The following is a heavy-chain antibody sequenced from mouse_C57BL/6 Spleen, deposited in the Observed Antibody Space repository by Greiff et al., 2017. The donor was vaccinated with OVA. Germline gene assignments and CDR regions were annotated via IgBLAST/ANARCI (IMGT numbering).Heavy chain of an antibody. CDR2: IYPGDGDT. CDR3: ARGGSNGALDC. Sequence: VQLQESGPELVKPGASVKISCKASGYAFSSSWMNWVQQRPGKGLEWIGRIYPGDGDTNYNGKFKGQATLTADKSSSTAYMQRSSLTSEDSAVYYCARGGSNGALDCWGTGTSVTVSS. V-gene: IGHV1-82*01. J-gene: IGHJ4*01. CDR1: GYAFSSSW. D-gene: IGHD2-5*01.